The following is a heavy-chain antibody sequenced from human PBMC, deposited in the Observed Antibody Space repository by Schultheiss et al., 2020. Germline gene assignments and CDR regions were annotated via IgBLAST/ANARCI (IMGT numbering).Heavy chain of an antibody. D-gene: IGHD6-13*01. CDR1: GFSFSRYT. Sequence: GESLKISCAASGFSFSRYTMGWVRQAPGKGLEWVSDINASGGTTYYADSVKGRFTISRDNSKNTLSLQMNGLRAEDTAVYYCARAGGASWYDYWGQGTLVTVYS. CDR3: ARAGGASWYDY. CDR2: INASGGTT. J-gene: IGHJ4*02. V-gene: IGHV3-23*01.